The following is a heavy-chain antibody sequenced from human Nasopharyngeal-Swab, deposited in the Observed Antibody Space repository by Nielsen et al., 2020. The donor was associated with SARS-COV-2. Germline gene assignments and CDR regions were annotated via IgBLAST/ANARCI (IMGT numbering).Heavy chain of an antibody. V-gene: IGHV4-34*01. J-gene: IGHJ6*02. CDR1: GGSFSDDY. Sequence: SETLSLTCSVYGGSFSDDYWSWIRQSPGRGLEWIGEINHSGTTNYNPSLKSRVTISLDTSKNQFSLRLSSVTAAETAVYYCARGLRGVVPTGMKDKSSGRFGLQYYSYGMDVWGRGTTVTVSS. CDR2: INHSGTT. CDR3: ARGLRGVVPTGMKDKSSGRFGLQYYSYGMDV. D-gene: IGHD6-19*01.